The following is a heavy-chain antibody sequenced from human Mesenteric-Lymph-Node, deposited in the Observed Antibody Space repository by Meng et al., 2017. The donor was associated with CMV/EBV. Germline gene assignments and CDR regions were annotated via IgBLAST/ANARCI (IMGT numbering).Heavy chain of an antibody. CDR3: AREGGGQTGTTYYFDY. Sequence: ASVKVSCKASGYTFTDYFMHWVRQAPGQGLEWMGWINPNSGGTNYAQKFQGRVTMTRDTSISTAYMELSRLGSDDTAVYYCAREGGGQTGTTYYFDYWGQGTLVTVSS. D-gene: IGHD1-7*01. CDR2: INPNSGGT. J-gene: IGHJ4*02. CDR1: GYTFTDYF. V-gene: IGHV1-2*02.